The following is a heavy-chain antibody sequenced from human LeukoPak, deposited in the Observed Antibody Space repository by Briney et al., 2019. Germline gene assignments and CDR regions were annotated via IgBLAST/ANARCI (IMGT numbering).Heavy chain of an antibody. V-gene: IGHV1-2*02. D-gene: IGHD4-17*01. CDR1: GHTFTSYA. CDR2: INPNSGGT. CDR3: ARDRRGAYGDYATSY. Sequence: GASVKVSCKASGHTFTSYAMNWVRQAPGQRLEWMGWINPNSGGTNYAQKFQGRVTMTRDTSISTAYMELSRLTSDDTAVYYCARDRRGAYGDYATSYWGQGTLVTVSS. J-gene: IGHJ4*02.